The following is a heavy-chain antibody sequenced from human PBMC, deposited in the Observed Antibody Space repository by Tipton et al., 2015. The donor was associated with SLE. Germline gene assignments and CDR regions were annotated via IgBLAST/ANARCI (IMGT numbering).Heavy chain of an antibody. D-gene: IGHD6-13*01. J-gene: IGHJ1*01. Sequence: TLSLTCTVSGGSIISYYWTWIRQPPGRGLEWIGFSYYNGNTKSNPSLKSRVIISVDTSKNQFSLKLNSVTAADTAVYYCARLCCIAAAGTGYFQHWGQGTLVTVSS. V-gene: IGHV4-59*12. CDR3: ARLCCIAAAGTGYFQH. CDR2: SYYNGNT. CDR1: GGSIISYY.